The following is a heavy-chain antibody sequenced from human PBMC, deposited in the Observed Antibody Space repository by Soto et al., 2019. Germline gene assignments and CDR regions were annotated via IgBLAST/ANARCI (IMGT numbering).Heavy chain of an antibody. CDR2: IIPILDIT. J-gene: IGHJ3*02. CDR1: GGTFSTYP. CDR3: TRAAESVGSESAFDI. V-gene: IGHV1-69*02. Sequence: QVQLVQSGAEVKKPGSSVKVSCKTSGGTFSTYPITWLRQAPGQGLEWVGRIIPILDITDSAQKLQGRVTITADKSTNTAYMELSSLRSEDTAVYYCTRAAESVGSESAFDIWGQGTMVTVSS. D-gene: IGHD3-10*01.